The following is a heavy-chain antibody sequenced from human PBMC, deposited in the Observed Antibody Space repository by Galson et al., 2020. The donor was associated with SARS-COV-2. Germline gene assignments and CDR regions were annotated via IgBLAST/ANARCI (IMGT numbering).Heavy chain of an antibody. V-gene: IGHV1-24*01. CDR1: GYTLTELS. CDR2: FDPEDGET. D-gene: IGHD4-17*01. J-gene: IGHJ5*02. CDR3: ATTATVTTTSGLDP. Sequence: ASVKVSCKVSGYTLTELSMHWVRQAPGKGLEWMGGFDPEDGETIYAQKFQGRVTMTEDTSTDTAYMELSSLRSEDTAVYYCATTATVTTTSGLDPGGQGTLVTVSS.